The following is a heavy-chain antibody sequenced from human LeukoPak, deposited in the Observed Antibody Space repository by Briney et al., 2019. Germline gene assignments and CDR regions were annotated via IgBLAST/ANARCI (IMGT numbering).Heavy chain of an antibody. CDR1: GYTFTSYG. V-gene: IGHV1-18*01. Sequence: ASVKVSCKASGYTFTSYGISWVRQAPGQGLEWMGWISAYNGNTNYAQKLQGRATITADESTSTAYMELSSLRSEDTAVYYCAKTFLTAYDTYFYYYGLDVWGQGTPVTVSS. CDR3: AKTFLTAYDTYFYYYGLDV. CDR2: ISAYNGNT. J-gene: IGHJ6*02. D-gene: IGHD3-9*01.